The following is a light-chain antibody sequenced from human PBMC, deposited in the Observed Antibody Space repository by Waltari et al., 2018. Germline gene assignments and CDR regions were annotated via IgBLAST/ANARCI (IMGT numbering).Light chain of an antibody. Sequence: EIVLTQSPGTLSLSPGERATLSCRASQSVSSSYLAWYQQKPGQGPRLLIYDASSRATGIPDRFSGVGSGTDFTLTISRLEPEDFAVYYCQQYGSSLITFGGGTKVEIK. J-gene: IGKJ4*01. CDR2: DAS. CDR3: QQYGSSLIT. CDR1: QSVSSSY. V-gene: IGKV3-20*01.